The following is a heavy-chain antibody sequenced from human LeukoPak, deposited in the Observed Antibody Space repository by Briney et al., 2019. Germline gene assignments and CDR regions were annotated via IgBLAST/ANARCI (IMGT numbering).Heavy chain of an antibody. CDR2: IYYSGST. J-gene: IGHJ3*02. V-gene: IGHV4-59*01. D-gene: IGHD3/OR15-3a*01. CDR1: GGSISSYY. CDR3: ARDQPWTNGFDI. Sequence: SETLSLTCTVSGGSISSYYWSWIRQPPGKGLEWIGYIYYSGSTNYNPSLKSRVTISVDTSKNQFSLKLSSVTAADTAVYYCARDQPWTNGFDIWGQGIMVTVSS.